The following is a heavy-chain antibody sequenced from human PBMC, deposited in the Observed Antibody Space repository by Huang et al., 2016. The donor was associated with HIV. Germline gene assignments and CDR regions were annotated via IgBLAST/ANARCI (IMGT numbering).Heavy chain of an antibody. D-gene: IGHD2-2*01. CDR3: ARVMRSDIVVVPAAIQGLYYYYGMDV. J-gene: IGHJ6*02. CDR1: GFTFSSYS. V-gene: IGHV3-21*01. Sequence: EVQLVESGGGLVKPGGSLRLSCAASGFTFSSYSIYWGRQAPGKGLSWVSSISSSSSYIYYADSVKVRFTISRDKAKNSLYLQMNSLRAEDTAVYYCARVMRSDIVVVPAAIQGLYYYYGMDVWGQGTTVTVSS. CDR2: ISSSSSYI.